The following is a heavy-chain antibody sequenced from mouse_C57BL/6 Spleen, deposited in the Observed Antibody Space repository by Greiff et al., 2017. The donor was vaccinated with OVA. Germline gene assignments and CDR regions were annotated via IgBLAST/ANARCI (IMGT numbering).Heavy chain of an antibody. J-gene: IGHJ3*01. CDR2: ITHSGET. Sequence: VQLQQSGPGLVKPSQSLFLTCSITGFPITSGYYWCWSRQSPGKPLEWMGYITHSGETFYNPSLQSPISITRETSKNQFFLQLNTVTTEDTAMYYCAGDRSGYYGFACWGQGALVTVAA. V-gene: IGHV12-3*01. CDR1: GFPITSGYY. D-gene: IGHD2-3*01. CDR3: AGDRSGYYGFAC.